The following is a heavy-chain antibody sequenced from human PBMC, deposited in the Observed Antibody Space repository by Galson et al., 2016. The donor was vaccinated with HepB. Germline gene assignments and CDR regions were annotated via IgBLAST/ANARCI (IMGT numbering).Heavy chain of an antibody. CDR1: GFTFSRYA. D-gene: IGHD3-10*01. J-gene: IGHJ6*02. CDR2: ISGNGGST. CDR3: AKIIMVQGGFYFYGMNV. Sequence: SLRLSCAASGFTFSRYAMSWVRQAPGKGLEWVSTISGNGGSTYYADSVKGRFTIPTDNSKNTLYLQMNGLRADDTAVYYCAKIIMVQGGFYFYGMNVWGQGTTVTVSS. V-gene: IGHV3-23*01.